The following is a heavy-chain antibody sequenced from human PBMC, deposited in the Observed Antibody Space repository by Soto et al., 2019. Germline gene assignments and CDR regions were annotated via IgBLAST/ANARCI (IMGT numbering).Heavy chain of an antibody. Sequence: GESLKISCKGSGYSFSSYWIGWVRQMPGKGLEWMGITHPGDSDTRYSPSFQGQVTISADRSIGSAYLQWSSLKASDTAMYYCARHLEGYGMDVWGQGTTVTVSS. V-gene: IGHV5-51*01. CDR2: THPGDSDT. J-gene: IGHJ6*02. CDR1: GYSFSSYW. CDR3: ARHLEGYGMDV.